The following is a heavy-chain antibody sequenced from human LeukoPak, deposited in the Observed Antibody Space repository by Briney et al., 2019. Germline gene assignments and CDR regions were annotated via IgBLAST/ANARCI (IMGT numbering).Heavy chain of an antibody. CDR3: ARHEGGDYR. CDR1: GGSISSSSYY. V-gene: IGHV4-39*01. Sequence: PSETLSLTCTVSGGSISSSSYYWGSIRQPPGKGLEWIGSIYYGGSSYYNPSLKSRVTISVDTSKNQFSLKLSSVTAADTALYYCARHEGGDYRWGQGTLVTVSS. CDR2: IYYGGSS. D-gene: IGHD4-17*01. J-gene: IGHJ4*02.